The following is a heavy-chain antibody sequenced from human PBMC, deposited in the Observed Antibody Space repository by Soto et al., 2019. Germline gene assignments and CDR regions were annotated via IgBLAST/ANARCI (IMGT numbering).Heavy chain of an antibody. V-gene: IGHV5-51*01. Sequence: QSGESLKISCKGSGYSFTSYWIGWVRQMPGKGLEWMGIIYPGDSDTRYSPSFQGQVTISADKSISTAYLQWSSLKASDTAMYYCARGYYYDSSGYYSSEYFQHWGQGTLVTVSS. CDR3: ARGYYYDSSGYYSSEYFQH. CDR1: GYSFTSYW. CDR2: IYPGDSDT. J-gene: IGHJ1*01. D-gene: IGHD3-22*01.